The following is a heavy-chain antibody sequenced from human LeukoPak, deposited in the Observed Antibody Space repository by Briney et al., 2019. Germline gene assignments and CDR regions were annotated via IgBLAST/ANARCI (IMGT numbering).Heavy chain of an antibody. CDR1: GFTVSSNY. CDR2: IYPGGST. D-gene: IGHD6-13*01. Sequence: GGSLRLSCAASGFTVSSNYMSWVRQAPGKGLEGVSVIYPGGSTYYADSVKGRFTISRHNSENTLDLQMNSLRVEDTAVYFCARGPWAAAGGSIDGLDIWGQGTMVTVSS. J-gene: IGHJ3*02. CDR3: ARGPWAAAGGSIDGLDI. V-gene: IGHV3-53*04.